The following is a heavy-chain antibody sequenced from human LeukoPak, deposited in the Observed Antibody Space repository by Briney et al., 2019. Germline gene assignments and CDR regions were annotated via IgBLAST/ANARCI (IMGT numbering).Heavy chain of an antibody. J-gene: IGHJ5*02. CDR2: ISAYNGNT. D-gene: IGHD6-6*01. V-gene: IGHV1-18*01. CDR1: GYTFANYG. CDR3: ARTQEQLVNNWFDP. Sequence: GASVKVSCKASGYTFANYGITWVRQAPGQGLEWMGWISAYNGNTNYAQRLQGRVTMTTDTSTNTAFMELRSLRSDDTAMYYCARTQEQLVNNWFDPWGQGTLVTVSS.